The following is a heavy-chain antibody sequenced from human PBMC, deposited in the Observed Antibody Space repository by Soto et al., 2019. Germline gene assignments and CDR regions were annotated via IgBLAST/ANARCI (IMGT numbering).Heavy chain of an antibody. Sequence: GASVKVSCKASGGTFSSYAISWVRQAPGQGLEWMGGIIPIFGTANYAQKFQGRVTITADESTSTAYMELSSLRSEDTAVYYCARDPREYSSSSHLIYYYYYGMDIWGQGTTVTVSS. CDR1: GGTFSSYA. CDR3: ARDPREYSSSSHLIYYYYYGMDI. D-gene: IGHD6-6*01. J-gene: IGHJ6*02. CDR2: IIPIFGTA. V-gene: IGHV1-69*13.